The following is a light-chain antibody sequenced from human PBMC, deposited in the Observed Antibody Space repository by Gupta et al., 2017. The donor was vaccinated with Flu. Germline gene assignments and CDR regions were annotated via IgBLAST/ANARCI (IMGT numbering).Light chain of an antibody. CDR1: QSLRHSDGKTY. V-gene: IGKV2D-29*01. J-gene: IGKJ3*01. CDR2: EVS. CDR3: WQNIQLPPVT. Sequence: DIVMTQTPLSLSVTPGQPASISCKSSQSLRHSDGKTYLYWYLQKPGQPPQLLIYEVSNRVAGVPDRYSGSGSGTDLSLKTSRGEDEDVGVYYCWQNIQLPPVTFGHGTKVDIK.